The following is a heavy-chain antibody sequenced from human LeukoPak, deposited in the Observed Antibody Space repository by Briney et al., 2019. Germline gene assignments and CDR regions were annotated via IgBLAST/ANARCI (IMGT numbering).Heavy chain of an antibody. J-gene: IGHJ3*02. Sequence: GGSLRLSCAASGFTFNDHAMYWVRQAPGKGLEWVSGTNWNSDNIGYADSVKGRFTISRDDAKKSLFLQMNSLRTEDTALYYCARASYYYDTTGLGAVDIWGQGTMVTVSS. CDR3: ARASYYYDTTGLGAVDI. CDR2: TNWNSDNI. D-gene: IGHD3-22*01. CDR1: GFTFNDHA. V-gene: IGHV3-9*01.